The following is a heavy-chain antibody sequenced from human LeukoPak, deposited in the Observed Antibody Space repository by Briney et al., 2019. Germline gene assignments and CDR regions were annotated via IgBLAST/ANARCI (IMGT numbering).Heavy chain of an antibody. Sequence: ASVKVSCKASGGTFSSYAISWVRQAPGQGLEWMGRIIPILGIANYAQKFQGRVTITADESTSTAYMELSSLRSEDTAVYYCATGYCSSTSCYSAFDIWGQGTMVTVSS. V-gene: IGHV1-69*04. J-gene: IGHJ3*02. CDR2: IIPILGIA. D-gene: IGHD2-2*01. CDR3: ATGYCSSTSCYSAFDI. CDR1: GGTFSSYA.